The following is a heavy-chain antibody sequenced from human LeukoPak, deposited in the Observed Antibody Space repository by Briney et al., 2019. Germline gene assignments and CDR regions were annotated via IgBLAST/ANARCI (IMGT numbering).Heavy chain of an antibody. CDR1: GGSISSGGYY. J-gene: IGHJ4*02. D-gene: IGHD4-17*01. CDR3: ARYFGDDVYFDY. CDR2: IFHNGNT. Sequence: SQTLSLTCTVSGGSISSGGYYWSWIRQHPGKGLEWIGYIFHNGNTYYNPSLKGRVTISTDTYSNQFSLELSSVTAADTAVYYCARYFGDDVYFDYWGQGTLVTVSS. V-gene: IGHV4-30-4*08.